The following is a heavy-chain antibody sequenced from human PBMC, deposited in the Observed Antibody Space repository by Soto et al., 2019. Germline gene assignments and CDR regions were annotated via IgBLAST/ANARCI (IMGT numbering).Heavy chain of an antibody. V-gene: IGHV4-59*01. CDR1: GGSISSYY. CDR3: ARTLFGWGMWFDP. CDR2: IYYSGST. D-gene: IGHD3-10*02. J-gene: IGHJ5*02. Sequence: QVQLQESGPGLVKPSETLSLTCTVSGGSISSYYWSWIRQPPGKGLEWIGYIYYSGSTNYNPSLKSRVTISVDTSKNQFSLKLSSVTAADTAVYYCARTLFGWGMWFDPWGRGTLVTVSS.